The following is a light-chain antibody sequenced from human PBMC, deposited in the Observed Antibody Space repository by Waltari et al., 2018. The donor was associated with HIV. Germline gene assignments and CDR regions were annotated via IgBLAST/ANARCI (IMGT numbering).Light chain of an antibody. V-gene: IGKV1-9*01. J-gene: IGKJ4*01. Sequence: DIQLTQSPSFLSASVGDRVTITCRASQNIYSYLAWYQKKPGKAPQVLIYATSTLQSGVPSRFSGSGSGTEFALTITNLQPDDFATYYCQQVNGYPLTFGGGTTVEI. CDR3: QQVNGYPLT. CDR1: QNIYSY. CDR2: ATS.